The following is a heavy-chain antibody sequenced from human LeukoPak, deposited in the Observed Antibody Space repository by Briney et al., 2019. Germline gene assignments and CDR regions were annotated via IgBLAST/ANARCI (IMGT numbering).Heavy chain of an antibody. Sequence: SETLSLTCAVYGGSFSGYYWSWIRQPPGKGLEWIGEINHSGSTNYNPSLKSRVTISVDTSKNQFSLKLSSVTAADTAVYYCARRPLGGYSSSRAFDIWGQGTMVTVSS. CDR2: INHSGST. D-gene: IGHD6-13*01. V-gene: IGHV4-34*01. CDR1: GGSFSGYY. J-gene: IGHJ3*02. CDR3: ARRPLGGYSSSRAFDI.